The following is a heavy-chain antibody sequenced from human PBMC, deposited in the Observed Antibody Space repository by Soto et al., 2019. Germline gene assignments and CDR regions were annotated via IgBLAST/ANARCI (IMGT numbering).Heavy chain of an antibody. CDR2: IYYSGST. CDR1: GGSISSGGYY. V-gene: IGHV4-31*03. CDR3: ARRHFGGGKVTSRYFDM. J-gene: IGHJ2*01. Sequence: TLSLTCTVSGGSISSGGYYWSWIRQHPGKGLEWIGDIYYSGSTYYNPSLKRRGTISVDTSKNQFSVKLSSGTAADTAEDYRARRHFGGGKVTSRYFDMWGGGTL. D-gene: IGHD1-26*01.